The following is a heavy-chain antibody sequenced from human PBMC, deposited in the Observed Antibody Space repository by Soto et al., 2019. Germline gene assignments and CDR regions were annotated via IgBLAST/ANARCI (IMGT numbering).Heavy chain of an antibody. J-gene: IGHJ4*02. CDR3: ARGRYGDY. V-gene: IGHV1-18*01. Sequence: QVHLVQSGDEVKKPGASVKVSCKGSGYDFTTYGITWVRQAPGQGLEWMAWISAHNGNTDYAQKFHGRVTVTRETSTSTAYMELRSLRSDDTAMYYCARGRYGDYWGQGALVTVSS. CDR1: GYDFTTYG. D-gene: IGHD1-1*01. CDR2: ISAHNGNT.